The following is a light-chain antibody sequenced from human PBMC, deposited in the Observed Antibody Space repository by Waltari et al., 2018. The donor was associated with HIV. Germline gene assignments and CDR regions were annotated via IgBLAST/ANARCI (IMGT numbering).Light chain of an antibody. CDR2: DVT. J-gene: IGLJ1*01. CDR3: CSYSGSGTLYV. Sequence: QSALTQPRSVSGSPGQSVTISCTGPSRDVGGYTFVSWYQHHPGKAPKLVISDVTNRPSGVPDRFSGSKSGNTASLTISGLQAEDEADYYCCSYSGSGTLYVFGTGTEVTVL. CDR1: SRDVGGYTF. V-gene: IGLV2-11*01.